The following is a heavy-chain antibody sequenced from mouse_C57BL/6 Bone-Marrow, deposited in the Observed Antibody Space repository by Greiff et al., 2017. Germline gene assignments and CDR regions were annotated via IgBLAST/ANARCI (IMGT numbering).Heavy chain of an antibody. Sequence: VQLQESGAELARPGASVKLSCKASGYTFKSYGISWVKQSTGQGLEWIGEIYPRSGNTYYNEKFKGKATLTADKSSSTAYMELRSLTSEDSAVXFCARARYSGYFDYWGQGTTLTVSS. CDR1: GYTFKSYG. CDR2: IYPRSGNT. D-gene: IGHD2-12*01. J-gene: IGHJ2*01. CDR3: ARARYSGYFDY. V-gene: IGHV1-81*01.